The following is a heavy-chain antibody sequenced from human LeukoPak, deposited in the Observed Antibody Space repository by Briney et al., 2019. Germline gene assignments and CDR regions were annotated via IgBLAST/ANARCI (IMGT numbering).Heavy chain of an antibody. CDR3: ARDRPTGASRLFVVQ. J-gene: IGHJ4*02. V-gene: IGHV3-21*01. CDR2: MSSGGRYI. Sequence: PGGSLRLSCAASGFTFSSYSMTLVRQAPGKGLEWISSMSSGGRYIYYADSVRGRFTISRDNAKNSLSLLMNSLRAEDTAVYYCARDRPTGASRLFVVQWGQGTLVTVSS. D-gene: IGHD3-3*01. CDR1: GFTFSSYS.